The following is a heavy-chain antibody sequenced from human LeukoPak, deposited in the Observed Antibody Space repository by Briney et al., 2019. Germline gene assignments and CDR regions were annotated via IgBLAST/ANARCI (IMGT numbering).Heavy chain of an antibody. CDR3: ARDYTGYYSVDY. D-gene: IGHD3-22*01. Sequence: PGGSLRLSCAASGFTFSSPGMHWVRQAPGKGLEWVAVISNVGSERHCADSVKGRFTISRDNSKNTLYLQMDSLRAEDTAVYYCARDYTGYYSVDYWGQGTLVTVSS. J-gene: IGHJ4*02. V-gene: IGHV3-30*03. CDR2: ISNVGSER. CDR1: GFTFSSPG.